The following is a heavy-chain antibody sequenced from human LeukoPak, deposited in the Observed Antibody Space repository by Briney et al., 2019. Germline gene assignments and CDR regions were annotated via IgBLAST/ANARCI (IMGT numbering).Heavy chain of an antibody. Sequence: SQTLSLTCAISGDSVPRNGAAWNWIRQSPSRGLEWLGRTYYRSKWYNDYAVSVKSRIIINPDTSKNQFSLQLNSVTSEDTAVYYCARRTPDYYYGMDVWGQGTTVTVSS. CDR1: GDSVPRNGAA. V-gene: IGHV6-1*01. J-gene: IGHJ6*02. CDR2: TYYRSKWYN. CDR3: ARRTPDYYYGMDV.